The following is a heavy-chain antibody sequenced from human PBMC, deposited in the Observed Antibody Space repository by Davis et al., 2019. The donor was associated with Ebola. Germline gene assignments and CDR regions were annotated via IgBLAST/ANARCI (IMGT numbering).Heavy chain of an antibody. D-gene: IGHD3-3*01. V-gene: IGHV4-39*07. J-gene: IGHJ6*02. CDR1: GGSISSSSYY. Sequence: MPSETLSLTCTVSGGSISSSSYYWGWIRQPPGKGLEWIGSIYYSGSTYYNPSLKSRVTISVDRSKNQFSLKLTSVTAADTAVYYCARGTIFGVVTPDVWGQGTTVTVSS. CDR2: IYYSGST. CDR3: ARGTIFGVVTPDV.